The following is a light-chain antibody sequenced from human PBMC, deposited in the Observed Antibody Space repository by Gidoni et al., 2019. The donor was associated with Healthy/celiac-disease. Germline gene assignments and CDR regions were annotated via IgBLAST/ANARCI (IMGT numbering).Light chain of an antibody. J-gene: IGKJ1*01. CDR1: QGVSSSY. CDR2: GAS. CDR3: QQYGSSPET. Sequence: ETVLTQSPGTLSFAPGERATISCRASQGVSSSYLAWYQQKPGQAPRLLIYGASSRATGIPARFSGSGSGTDFTLTISRLEPEDFAMYYCQQYGSSPETFGHGTKVEIK. V-gene: IGKV3-20*01.